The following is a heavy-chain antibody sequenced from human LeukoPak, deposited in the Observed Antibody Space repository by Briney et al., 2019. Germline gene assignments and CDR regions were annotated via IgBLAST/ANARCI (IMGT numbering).Heavy chain of an antibody. D-gene: IGHD2-21*02. CDR2: INHSGST. V-gene: IGHV4-34*01. Sequence: PSETLSLTCAVYGGSFSGYYWSWIRQPPGKGLEWIGEINHSGSTNYNPSLKSRVTISVDTSKNQFSLKLSSVTAADTAVYYCARGRGTVVTDNWFDPWGQATLVTDSS. J-gene: IGHJ5*02. CDR1: GGSFSGYY. CDR3: ARGRGTVVTDNWFDP.